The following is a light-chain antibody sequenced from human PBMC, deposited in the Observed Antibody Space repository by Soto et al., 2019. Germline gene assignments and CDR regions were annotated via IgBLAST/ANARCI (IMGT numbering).Light chain of an antibody. CDR2: WAS. CDR3: QQYESTPPT. V-gene: IGKV4-1*01. J-gene: IGKJ2*01. Sequence: DIVMTQSPDSLAVSLGERATINCKSSQSVLYSSNXKXYLAWYQQRPGQPPKLLIYWASTRESGVPDRFSGSGSGTDFTLTITSLQAEDVAVYYCQQYESTPPTFGQGTKLEIK. CDR1: QSVLYSSNXKXY.